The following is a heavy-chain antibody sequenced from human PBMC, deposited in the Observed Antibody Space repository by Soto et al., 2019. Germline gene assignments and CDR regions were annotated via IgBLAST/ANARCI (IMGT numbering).Heavy chain of an antibody. V-gene: IGHV1-69*01. D-gene: IGHD3-22*01. Sequence: QVQLVQSGAEVRKPGSSVKVSCKASGGTFSRHAISWVRQAPGQGLEWMGGIIPIFGTANHAQKFQGRVTIIADESTSTVHMELGSLRSEDTAMYYCARGWGYDSNDYYYAYWGQGTLVIVSS. CDR2: IIPIFGTA. CDR1: GGTFSRHA. CDR3: ARGWGYDSNDYYYAY. J-gene: IGHJ4*02.